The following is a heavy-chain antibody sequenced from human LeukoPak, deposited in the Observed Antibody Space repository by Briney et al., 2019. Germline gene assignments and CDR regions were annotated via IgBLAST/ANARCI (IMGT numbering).Heavy chain of an antibody. D-gene: IGHD3-22*01. CDR3: AKELYYYDSSGYAQRGAFDI. Sequence: GRSLRLSCAASGFTFDDYAMHWVRQASGKGLEWVSGISWNSGSIGYADSVKGRFTISRDNAKNSLYLQMNSLRAEDTALYYCAKELYYYDSSGYAQRGAFDIWGQGTMVTVSS. CDR2: ISWNSGSI. CDR1: GFTFDDYA. J-gene: IGHJ3*02. V-gene: IGHV3-9*01.